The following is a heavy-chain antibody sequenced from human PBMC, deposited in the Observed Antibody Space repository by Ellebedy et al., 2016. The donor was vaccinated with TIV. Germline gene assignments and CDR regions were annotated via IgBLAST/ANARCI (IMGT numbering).Heavy chain of an antibody. D-gene: IGHD5-12*01. CDR2: INVYNGVT. V-gene: IGHV1-18*01. Sequence: ASVKVSCXDSGNAFVIYGVNWVRQAPGQGLEWLGWINVYNGVTHYAQKVHERVTMTTDASTATAYMELRSLRSDDTAVYYCARSKWLMGAFDIWGQGTMVTVSS. CDR3: ARSKWLMGAFDI. CDR1: GNAFVIYG. J-gene: IGHJ3*02.